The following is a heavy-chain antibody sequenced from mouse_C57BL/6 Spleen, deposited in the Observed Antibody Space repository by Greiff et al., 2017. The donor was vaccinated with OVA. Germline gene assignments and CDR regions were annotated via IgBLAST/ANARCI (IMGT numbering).Heavy chain of an antibody. D-gene: IGHD1-1*01. V-gene: IGHV5-9*01. Sequence: EVKVEESGGGLVKPGGSLKLSCAASGFTFSSYTMSWVRQTPEKRLEWVATISGGGGNTYYPDSVKGRFTISRDNAKNTLYLQMSSLRSEDTALYYCARHVYYYGSSTYYYAMDYWGQGTSVTVSS. CDR2: ISGGGGNT. J-gene: IGHJ4*01. CDR1: GFTFSSYT. CDR3: ARHVYYYGSSTYYYAMDY.